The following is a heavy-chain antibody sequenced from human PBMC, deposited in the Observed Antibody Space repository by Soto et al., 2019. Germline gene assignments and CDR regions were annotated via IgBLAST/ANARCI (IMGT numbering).Heavy chain of an antibody. CDR2: ISNSGST. CDR3: ARLAVGYDSSGALYGMDV. J-gene: IGHJ6*02. CDR1: GGSISSSNYY. D-gene: IGHD3-22*01. Sequence: PSETLSLTCIVSGGSISSSNYYWAWIRQPPGKGLEWIGSISNSGSTYYNPSLKSRVTIFVDTSKNQFSLKLSSVTAADTAVYYCARLAVGYDSSGALYGMDVWGQGTTVTVSS. V-gene: IGHV4-39*01.